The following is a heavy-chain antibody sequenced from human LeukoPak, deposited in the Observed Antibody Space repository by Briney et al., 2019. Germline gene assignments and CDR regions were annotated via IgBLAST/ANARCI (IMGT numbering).Heavy chain of an antibody. Sequence: ASVKVSCKVVAYAFTGYHIHWVRHAPGQGPEWMGWINPNSGGTNYAQKFQGWVTMTRDTSISTAYMELSRLRSDDTAVYYCAREPRLIYGDYVGLDVWGQGTTVTVSS. J-gene: IGHJ6*02. V-gene: IGHV1-2*04. CDR3: AREPRLIYGDYVGLDV. CDR1: AYAFTGYH. D-gene: IGHD4-17*01. CDR2: INPNSGGT.